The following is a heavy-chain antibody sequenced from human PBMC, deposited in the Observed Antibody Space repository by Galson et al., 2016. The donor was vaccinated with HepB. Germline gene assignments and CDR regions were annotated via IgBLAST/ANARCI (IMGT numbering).Heavy chain of an antibody. Sequence: SLRLSCAVSGFTVSNNYMSWVRQAPGKGLEWVSLIYSGGGTSYADSVKGRFTISRDNAEKSLYLQMNGLRAEDSAVYYCARDGRQHELYSWFDPWGLGTLVTVSS. CDR1: GFTVSNNY. J-gene: IGHJ5*02. CDR3: ARDGRQHELYSWFDP. D-gene: IGHD5-12*01. V-gene: IGHV3-53*01. CDR2: IYSGGGT.